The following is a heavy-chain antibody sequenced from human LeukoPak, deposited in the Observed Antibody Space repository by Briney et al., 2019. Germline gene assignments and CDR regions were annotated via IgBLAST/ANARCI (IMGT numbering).Heavy chain of an antibody. CDR2: GNHSGGT. D-gene: IGHD3-16*02. CDR1: GGSFNGYY. Sequence: SETLSLTCAVYGGSFNGYYWSWIRQAPGKGLEWIGEGNHSGGTKYNPSLKSRVTISADSSKNQFSLKLSSVTAADTAVYYCARDHRYGSAFDIWGQGTMVTVSS. V-gene: IGHV4-34*01. CDR3: ARDHRYGSAFDI. J-gene: IGHJ3*02.